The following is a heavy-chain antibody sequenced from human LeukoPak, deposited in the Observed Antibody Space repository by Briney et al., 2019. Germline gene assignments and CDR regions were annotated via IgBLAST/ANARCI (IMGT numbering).Heavy chain of an antibody. J-gene: IGHJ4*02. V-gene: IGHV4-59*08. D-gene: IGHD6-19*01. Sequence: SETLSLTCTVSGGSINSYYWSWIRQPPGKELEWIGYIYYSGSTNYNPSLKSRVTISVDTSKNQFSLKLSSVTAADTAVYYCAGAPRLAVAGTHFDYWGQGTLVTVSS. CDR1: GGSINSYY. CDR2: IYYSGST. CDR3: AGAPRLAVAGTHFDY.